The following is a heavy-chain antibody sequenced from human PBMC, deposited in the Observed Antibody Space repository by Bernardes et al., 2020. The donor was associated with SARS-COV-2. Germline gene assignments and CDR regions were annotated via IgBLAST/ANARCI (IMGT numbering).Heavy chain of an antibody. Sequence: YNGNTNYAQKLQGRVTMTTDTSTSTAYMELRSLRSDDTAVYYCARAGVVAAAGTEPFDYWGQGTLVTVSS. D-gene: IGHD6-13*01. J-gene: IGHJ4*02. CDR2: YNGNT. CDR3: ARAGVVAAAGTEPFDY. V-gene: IGHV1-18*01.